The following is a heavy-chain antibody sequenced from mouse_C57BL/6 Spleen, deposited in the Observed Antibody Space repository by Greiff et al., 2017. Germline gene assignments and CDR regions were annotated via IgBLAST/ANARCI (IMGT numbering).Heavy chain of an antibody. Sequence: QVQLQQSGAELMKPGASVKLSCKATGYTFTGYWIAWVKQRPGHGLEWIGEFLPGSGSPKYNEKFKGKATFTADTASNTAYAQLSSLTTEDSASYYCAKNYDYDGGGYYAMDGWGQGTSVTVSS. V-gene: IGHV1-9*01. J-gene: IGHJ4*01. D-gene: IGHD2-4*01. CDR3: AKNYDYDGGGYYAMDG. CDR1: GYTFTGYW. CDR2: FLPGSGSP.